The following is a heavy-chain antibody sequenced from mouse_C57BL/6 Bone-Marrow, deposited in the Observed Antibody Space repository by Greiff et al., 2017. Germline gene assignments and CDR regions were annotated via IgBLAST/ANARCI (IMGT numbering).Heavy chain of an antibody. J-gene: IGHJ3*01. CDR3: AGFYYGSSFFAY. CDR2: INPYNGGT. CDR1: GYTFTDYY. V-gene: IGHV1-19*01. D-gene: IGHD1-1*01. Sequence: VQLKESGPVLVKPGASVKMSCKASGYTFTDYYMNWVKQSHGKSLEWIGVINPYNGGTSYNQKFKGKATLTVDKSSSTAYMELNSLTSEDSAVYYCAGFYYGSSFFAYWGQGTLVTVSA.